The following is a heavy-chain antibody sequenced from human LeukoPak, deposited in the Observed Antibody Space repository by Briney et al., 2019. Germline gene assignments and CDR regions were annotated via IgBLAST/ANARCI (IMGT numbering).Heavy chain of an antibody. J-gene: IGHJ5*02. D-gene: IGHD3-22*01. CDR1: GGSISSYY. Sequence: TSETLSLTCTVSGGSISSYYWSWIRQPPGKGLEWIGYIYYSGSTNYNPSLKSRVTISVDTSKNQFSLKLSSVTAADTAVYYCARGDTSGSNWLDPWGQGTLVTVSS. V-gene: IGHV4-59*01. CDR2: IYYSGST. CDR3: ARGDTSGSNWLDP.